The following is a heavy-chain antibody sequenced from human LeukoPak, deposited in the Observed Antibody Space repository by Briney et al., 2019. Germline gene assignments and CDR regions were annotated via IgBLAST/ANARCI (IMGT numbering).Heavy chain of an antibody. V-gene: IGHV3-33*01. CDR1: GFTFSSYG. D-gene: IGHD6-19*01. Sequence: GGSLRLSCAASGFTFSSYGMHWVRQAPGKGLEWVAVIWYDGSNKYYADSVKGRFTISRDNSKNTLYLQMYSLRAEDTAVYYCARDTDASSGSDYWGQGTLVTVSS. J-gene: IGHJ4*02. CDR2: IWYDGSNK. CDR3: ARDTDASSGSDY.